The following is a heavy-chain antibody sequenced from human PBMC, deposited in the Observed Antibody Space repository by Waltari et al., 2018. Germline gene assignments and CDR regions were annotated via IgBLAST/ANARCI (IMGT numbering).Heavy chain of an antibody. CDR3: ARARDEETAMVYFDR. V-gene: IGHV3-66*02. CDR1: GFTVISNH. CDR2: IYDAGST. Sequence: EVQLVESGGGLVHPGGSRRLSCAPSGFTVISNHLSWVRQAPRKGLEWVSLIYDAGSTFYPDSVRGRFTISRDNSKNTVHLQMNSLRVEDTAIYYCARARDEETAMVYFDRWGQGTLVSVSS. D-gene: IGHD5-18*01. J-gene: IGHJ4*02.